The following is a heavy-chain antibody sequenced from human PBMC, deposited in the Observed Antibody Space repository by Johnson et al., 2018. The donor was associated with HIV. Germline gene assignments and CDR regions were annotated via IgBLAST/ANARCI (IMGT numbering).Heavy chain of an antibody. CDR1: GLTVSGNY. CDR3: ASEVRGVLDI. D-gene: IGHD3-10*01. J-gene: IGHJ3*02. V-gene: IGHV3-66*01. CDR2: IYSGGST. Sequence: VQLAESGGGLVQPGGSLRLSCPASGLTVSGNYMNWVRQAPGKGLEWVSVIYSGGSTYYADSVKGRFTISRDNSKNTLYLQMNSLRVEDTAVYYCASEVRGVLDIWGQGTMVTVSS.